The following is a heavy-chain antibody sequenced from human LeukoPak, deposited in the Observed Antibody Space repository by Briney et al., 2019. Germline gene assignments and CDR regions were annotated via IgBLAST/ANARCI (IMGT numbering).Heavy chain of an antibody. CDR3: ARGPPSGYYTDYYYYYYMDV. J-gene: IGHJ6*03. CDR2: IYYSGST. CDR1: GGSISSGTYY. Sequence: SETLSLTCTVSGGSISSGTYYWSWIRQPPGKGLEWIGYIYYSGSTNYNPSLKSRVTISVDTSKNQFSLKLSSVTAADTAVYYCARGPPSGYYTDYYYYYYMDVWGKGTTVTVSS. D-gene: IGHD3-3*01. V-gene: IGHV4-61*01.